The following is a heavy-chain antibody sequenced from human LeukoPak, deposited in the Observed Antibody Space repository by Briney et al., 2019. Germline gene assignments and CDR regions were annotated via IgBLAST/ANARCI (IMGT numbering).Heavy chain of an antibody. Sequence: SETLSLTCTVSGGSISSSSYYWGWIRQPPGRGLEWIGSIYYSGSTYYNPSLKSRVTISVDTSKNQFSLKLSSVTAADTAVYYCARVKYRSSWYEGDWFDPWGQGTLVTVSS. D-gene: IGHD6-13*01. V-gene: IGHV4-39*07. CDR3: ARVKYRSSWYEGDWFDP. CDR2: IYYSGST. CDR1: GGSISSSSYY. J-gene: IGHJ5*02.